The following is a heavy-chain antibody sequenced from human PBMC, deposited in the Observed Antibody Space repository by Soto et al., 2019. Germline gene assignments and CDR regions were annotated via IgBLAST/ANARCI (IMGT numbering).Heavy chain of an antibody. V-gene: IGHV2-5*04. CDR1: GFSLNTSGVX. Sequence: QITLKESGPTLVKPTQTLTXXCXXXGFSLNTSGVXVGWXRXPPGKALEWLALIYWDDDKRYSPSLKSRLTITKDTSKNQVVLTMTNMDPVDTGXXXXXXXXXXXXPXDYWGQGTLVTVSS. CDR2: IYWDDDK. J-gene: IGHJ4*02. CDR3: XXXXXXXXPXDY.